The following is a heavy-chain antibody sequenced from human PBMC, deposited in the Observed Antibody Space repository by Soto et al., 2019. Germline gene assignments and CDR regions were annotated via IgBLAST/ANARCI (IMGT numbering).Heavy chain of an antibody. CDR2: IIPIFGTA. V-gene: IGHV1-69*13. CDR3: ARPGWDYYDCSGRKVDAFDI. CDR1: GGTFSSYG. Sequence: GASVKVSCKASGGTFSSYGISWVRQAPGQGLEWMGGIIPIFGTANYAQKFQGRVTITADESTSTAYMELSSLRSEDTAVYYCARPGWDYYDCSGRKVDAFDIWGQETMVTVSS. J-gene: IGHJ3*02. D-gene: IGHD3-22*01.